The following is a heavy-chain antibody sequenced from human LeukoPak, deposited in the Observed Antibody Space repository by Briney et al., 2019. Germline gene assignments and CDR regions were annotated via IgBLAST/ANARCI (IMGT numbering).Heavy chain of an antibody. CDR1: GFTFSTWW. J-gene: IGHJ4*02. CDR3: ARDSGSGSYSGN. V-gene: IGHV3-74*01. Sequence: GGSLRLSCAASGFTFSTWWMHWVRQAPGKGLVWVSRINPDGTITGYAGSVKGRSTISRDNAKNTLYLQVNSLRAEDTGVYYCARDSGSGSYSGNWGQGTLVTVSS. CDR2: INPDGTIT. D-gene: IGHD3-10*01.